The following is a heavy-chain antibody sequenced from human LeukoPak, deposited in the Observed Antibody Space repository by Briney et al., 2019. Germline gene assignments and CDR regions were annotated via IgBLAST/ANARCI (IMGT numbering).Heavy chain of an antibody. CDR2: IYSGGST. V-gene: IGHV3-53*01. D-gene: IGHD2-2*01. J-gene: IGHJ4*02. CDR3: AAYCSTTGCYGIDY. Sequence: GGSLRLSCAASGFTVSSNYMSWVRQAPGKGLEWVSVIYSGGSTYYADSVKGRFTISRDNAKNSLYLQMNSLRDEDTAVYFCAAYCSTTGCYGIDYWGQGTLVTVSS. CDR1: GFTVSSNY.